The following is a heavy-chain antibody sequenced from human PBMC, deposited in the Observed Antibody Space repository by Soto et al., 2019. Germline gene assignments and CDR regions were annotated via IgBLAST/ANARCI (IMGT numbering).Heavy chain of an antibody. CDR2: ISYEGSHT. D-gene: IGHD2-15*01. CDR3: AKEVHCGGGSCSWSEGFDY. V-gene: IGHV3-30*18. Sequence: QVQLVESGGGVVQPGRSLRLSCAASGFIFSSYGMHWVRQAPGKGLEWVAVISYEGSHTYYADSVKGRFNITRDNSNNTLYLQMNSLRPEDTAVYYCAKEVHCGGGSCSWSEGFDYWGQGTLLTVSS. CDR1: GFIFSSYG. J-gene: IGHJ4*02.